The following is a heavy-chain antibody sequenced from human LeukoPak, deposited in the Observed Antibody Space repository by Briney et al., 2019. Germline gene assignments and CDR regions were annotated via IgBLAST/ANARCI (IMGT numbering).Heavy chain of an antibody. CDR3: ARGYYDFWSGPNWFDP. CDR2: IYYSGST. CDR1: GGSISSSSYY. Sequence: PSETLSLTCTVSGGSISSSSYYWGWIRQPPGKGLEWIGSIYYSGSTYYNPSLKSRVTISGDTSKNQFSLKLSSVTAADTAVYYCARGYYDFWSGPNWFDPWGQGTLVTVSS. V-gene: IGHV4-39*07. J-gene: IGHJ5*02. D-gene: IGHD3-3*01.